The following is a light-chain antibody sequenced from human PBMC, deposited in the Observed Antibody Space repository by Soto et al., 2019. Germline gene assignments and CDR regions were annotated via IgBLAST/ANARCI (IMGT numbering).Light chain of an antibody. J-gene: IGKJ5*01. Sequence: EIVLTQSPVTLSLSPGERATLSCRASQSVSRYLSWYQQKPDQAPRLLIYGASTRATGIPARFSGSGSGTEFTLTISSLQSEDFAVYYCQQYDDWPITFGQGTRLEI. V-gene: IGKV3-15*01. CDR2: GAS. CDR1: QSVSRY. CDR3: QQYDDWPIT.